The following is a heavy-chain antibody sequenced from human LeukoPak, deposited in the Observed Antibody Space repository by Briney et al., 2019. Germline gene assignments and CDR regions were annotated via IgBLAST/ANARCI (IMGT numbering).Heavy chain of an antibody. Sequence: SETLSLTCTVSGGSISSSSYYWGWIRRPPGKGLEWIGSIYYSGSTYYNPSLKSRVTISVDTSKNQFSLKLSSVTAADTAVYYCARRGMTYDYGDYRTKYYFDYWGQGTLVTVSS. J-gene: IGHJ4*02. D-gene: IGHD4-17*01. V-gene: IGHV4-39*01. CDR2: IYYSGST. CDR1: GGSISSSSYY. CDR3: ARRGMTYDYGDYRTKYYFDY.